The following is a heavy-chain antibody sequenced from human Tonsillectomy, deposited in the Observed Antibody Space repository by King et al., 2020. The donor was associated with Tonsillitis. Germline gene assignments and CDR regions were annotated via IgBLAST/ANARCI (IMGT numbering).Heavy chain of an antibody. CDR1: GFTFNSYD. D-gene: IGHD5-24*01. CDR3: ARGLMATPYFDY. CDR2: IDTTGDT. J-gene: IGHJ4*02. V-gene: IGHV3-13*01. Sequence: VQLVEFGGGLVHPGGSLRLSCAASGFTFNSYDMHWVRHAPGKGLEWVSAIDTTGDTYYPGPVKGRFTISRENAKNSLYLQMNSLRAGDTAVYYCARGLMATPYFDYWGQGTLVTVSS.